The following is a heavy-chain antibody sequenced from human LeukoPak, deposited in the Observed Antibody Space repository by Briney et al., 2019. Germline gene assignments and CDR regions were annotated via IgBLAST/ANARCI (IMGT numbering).Heavy chain of an antibody. CDR2: IIPILCIA. V-gene: IGHV1-69*04. CDR1: GGTFSSYA. CDR3: AREMGYDILTGYFNFDY. Sequence: SVKVSCKASGGTFSSYAISWVRQAPGQGLEGVGRIIPILCIANYAQKFQGRVTITADKSTRTAYMELSSLRSDDTAVYYCAREMGYDILTGYFNFDYWRQGTLVTVSS. J-gene: IGHJ4*02. D-gene: IGHD3-9*01.